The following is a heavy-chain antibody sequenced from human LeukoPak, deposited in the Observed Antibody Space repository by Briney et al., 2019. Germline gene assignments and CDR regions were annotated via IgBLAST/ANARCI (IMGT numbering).Heavy chain of an antibody. D-gene: IGHD2-15*01. V-gene: IGHV4-39*01. J-gene: IGHJ5*02. CDR1: GGSISSSSYY. CDR3: ARQRVEDIVVVVAATWFDP. CDR2: IYYSGST. Sequence: SETLSLTCTVSGGSISSSSYYWGWIRQPPGKGLEWIGSIYYSGSTYYNPSLKSRVTISVDTSKNQFSLKLSSVTAADTAVYYCARQRVEDIVVVVAATWFDPWGQGTLVTVSS.